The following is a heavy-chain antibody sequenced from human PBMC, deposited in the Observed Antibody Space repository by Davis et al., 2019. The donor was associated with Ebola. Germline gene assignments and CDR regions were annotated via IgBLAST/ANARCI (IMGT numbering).Heavy chain of an antibody. CDR1: GGTFSSYA. CDR2: IIPIFGTA. J-gene: IGHJ6*01. Sequence: AASVKVSCKASGGTFSSYAISWVRQAPEQGLEWMGGIIPIFGTANYAQKFQGRVTITADKSTSTAYMELSSLHQGPIGLPPGTLLQEHLWG. V-gene: IGHV1-69*06. CDR3: TLLQEHL.